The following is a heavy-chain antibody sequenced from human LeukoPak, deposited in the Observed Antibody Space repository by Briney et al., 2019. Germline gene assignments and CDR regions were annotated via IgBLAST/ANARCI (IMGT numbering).Heavy chain of an antibody. Sequence: GGSLRLSCAASGFTFSSYEMNWVRQAPGKGLEWVAAISTTSGNIYYADSVKGRFTISRDNAKNSLYLQMNSLRVEDTALYYCARRAPSHDFDDWGQGTLVTVSS. CDR1: GFTFSSYE. V-gene: IGHV3-21*01. CDR2: ISTTSGNI. CDR3: ARRAPSHDFDD. J-gene: IGHJ4*02.